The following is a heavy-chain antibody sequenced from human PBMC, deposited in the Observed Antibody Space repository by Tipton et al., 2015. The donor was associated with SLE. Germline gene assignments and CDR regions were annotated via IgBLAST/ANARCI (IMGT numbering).Heavy chain of an antibody. Sequence: LRLSCAASGFTFSTYAMHWVRQAPGKGLEWVGYIHYSGSTKYNPSLKSRVTISADTSKNQFSLKLSSVTAADTAVYYCARGGELENWGQGTLVTVSS. D-gene: IGHD1-1*01. CDR3: ARGGELEN. J-gene: IGHJ1*01. V-gene: IGHV4-59*01. CDR2: IHYSGST. CDR1: GFTFSTYA.